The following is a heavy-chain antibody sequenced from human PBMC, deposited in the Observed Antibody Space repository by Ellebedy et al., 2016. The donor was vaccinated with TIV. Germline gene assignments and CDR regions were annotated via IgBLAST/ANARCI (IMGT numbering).Heavy chain of an antibody. D-gene: IGHD2-8*01. Sequence: GGSLRLSXTASGFTFSDFYMNWVRQAPGKGLEWLSYISTSGVTIYYADSVKGRFTISRDNAKNSLFLQMDSLRAEDTAVYYCAKFATKYYYYYMDVWGKGTTVTVSS. V-gene: IGHV3-11*01. J-gene: IGHJ6*03. CDR1: GFTFSDFY. CDR2: ISTSGVTI. CDR3: AKFATKYYYYYMDV.